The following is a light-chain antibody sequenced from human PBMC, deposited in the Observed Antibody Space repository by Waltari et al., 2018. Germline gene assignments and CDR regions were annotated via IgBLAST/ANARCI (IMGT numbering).Light chain of an antibody. CDR3: QQYDDWPPRFT. Sequence: RVMTQSPATLSVSPGDSAILPCRASQTVSRNLAWYQQKPGQAPRLLIYGASTRVTGTPARFSGRGSGTEFTLTISSLQSEDLAVYYCQQYDDWPPRFTFGPGTKVDFK. CDR2: GAS. J-gene: IGKJ3*01. CDR1: QTVSRN. V-gene: IGKV3-15*01.